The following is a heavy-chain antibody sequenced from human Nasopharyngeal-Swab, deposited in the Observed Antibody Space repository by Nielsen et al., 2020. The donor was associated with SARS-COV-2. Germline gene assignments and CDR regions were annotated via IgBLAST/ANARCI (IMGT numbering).Heavy chain of an antibody. J-gene: IGHJ4*02. CDR3: ARDRGYSYGSSGWSYYFDY. CDR1: GFTFSDYY. CDR2: ISTSGRST. D-gene: IGHD5-18*01. V-gene: IGHV3-11*04. Sequence: GESLKISCAASGFTFSDYYMAWIRQAPGKGLEWVSYISTSGRSTDSADSVKGRFTISRDNANNLLFLQMNSLRAEDTAVYYCARDRGYSYGSSGWSYYFDYWGQGTLVTVSS.